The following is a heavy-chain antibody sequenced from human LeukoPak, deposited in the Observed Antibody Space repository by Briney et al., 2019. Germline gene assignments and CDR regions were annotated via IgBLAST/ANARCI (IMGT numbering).Heavy chain of an antibody. CDR3: ARHRRTAMALRWFDP. V-gene: IGHV4-39*01. Sequence: SETLSLTCTVSGGSISSSSYYWGWIRQPPGKGLEWSGEINHSGSTNYNPSLKSRVTISVDTSKNQFSLKLSSVTAADPAVYYCARHRRTAMALRWFDPWGQGTLVTVSS. CDR2: INHSGST. CDR1: GGSISSSSYY. D-gene: IGHD5-18*01. J-gene: IGHJ5*02.